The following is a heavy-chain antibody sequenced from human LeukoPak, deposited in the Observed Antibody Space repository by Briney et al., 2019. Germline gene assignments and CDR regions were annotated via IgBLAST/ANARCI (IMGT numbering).Heavy chain of an antibody. Sequence: SETLSLTCTVSGDSISGSNYYWGWVRQPPGKGLEWIGSIYYSGSTYYNPSLKSRVTISVDTSKNQFSLNLSSVTAADTAVYYSARHKGRSGIYGYYFDYWGQGTLVTVSS. CDR3: ARHKGRSGIYGYYFDY. V-gene: IGHV4-39*01. J-gene: IGHJ4*02. D-gene: IGHD1-26*01. CDR2: IYYSGST. CDR1: GDSISGSNYY.